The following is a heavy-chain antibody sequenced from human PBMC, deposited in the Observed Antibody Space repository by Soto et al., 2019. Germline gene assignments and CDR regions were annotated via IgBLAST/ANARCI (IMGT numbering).Heavy chain of an antibody. CDR1: GGTFSSYA. CDR2: IIPIFGTA. Sequence: QVQLVQSGAEVKKPGSSVKVSCKASGGTFSSYAISWLRQAPGQGLEWMGGIIPIFGTANYAQKFQGRVTITADESTSTAYMELSSLRSEDTAVYYCARNRDIVVVPAAIFRAHYYYGMDVWGQGTTVTVSS. V-gene: IGHV1-69*01. J-gene: IGHJ6*02. CDR3: ARNRDIVVVPAAIFRAHYYYGMDV. D-gene: IGHD2-2*01.